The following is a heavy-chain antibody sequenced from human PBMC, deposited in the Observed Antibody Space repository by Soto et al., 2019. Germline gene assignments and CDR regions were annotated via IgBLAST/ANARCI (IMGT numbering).Heavy chain of an antibody. Sequence: AXVKVSCKASGYTFTSYGIRWVRQAPGQGLEWMGWISAYNGNTNYAQKLQGRVTMTTDTSTSTAYMELRSLRSDDTAVYYCARSYDFWSGYSSDYWGQGTLVTVSS. CDR2: ISAYNGNT. D-gene: IGHD3-3*01. CDR3: ARSYDFWSGYSSDY. J-gene: IGHJ4*02. CDR1: GYTFTSYG. V-gene: IGHV1-18*01.